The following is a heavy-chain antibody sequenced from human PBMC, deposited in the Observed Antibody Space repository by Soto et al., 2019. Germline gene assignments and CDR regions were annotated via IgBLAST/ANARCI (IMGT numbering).Heavy chain of an antibody. CDR2: ISGSGGTT. J-gene: IGHJ4*02. CDR1: GFTFSNYA. D-gene: IGHD6-25*01. CDR3: AKFFVETGSNSGWPWSFHY. Sequence: EVQLLESAGGLVQPGRSLRLSCAASGFTFSNYAMSWVRQAPGQGLDWVSAISGSGGTTYYADSVKGRFTISRDNSKNTLFLQMNSLRAEDAAVYYCAKFFVETGSNSGWPWSFHYWGQGTLVTVSS. V-gene: IGHV3-23*01.